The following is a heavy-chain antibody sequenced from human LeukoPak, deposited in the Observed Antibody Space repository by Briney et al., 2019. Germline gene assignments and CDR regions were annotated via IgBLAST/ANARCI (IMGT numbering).Heavy chain of an antibody. CDR2: IIPIFGTA. D-gene: IGHD2-2*01. V-gene: IGHV1-69*13. CDR3: ARGTDLGVVVPAAMGY. CDR1: GGTFSSYA. Sequence: ASVKVSCKASGGTFSSYAISWVRQAPGQGLEWMGGIIPIFGTANYAQKFQGRVTITADESTSTAYMELSSLRSEDTAVYYCARGTDLGVVVPAAMGYWGRGTLVTVSS. J-gene: IGHJ4*02.